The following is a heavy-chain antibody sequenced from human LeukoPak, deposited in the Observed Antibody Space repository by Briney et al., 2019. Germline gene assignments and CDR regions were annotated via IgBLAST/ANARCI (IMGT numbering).Heavy chain of an antibody. CDR1: GFTFRSYG. J-gene: IGHJ6*02. CDR3: TKGQGRAAAGTMSYYGMDV. CDR2: TSYDGSNK. V-gene: IGHV3-30*18. D-gene: IGHD6-13*01. Sequence: PGGSLRLSCAASGFTFRSYGMNWVRQAPGKGLEWVAVTSYDGSNKYYADSVKGRFTISRDNSKNTLYLQMGSLRAEDTAVYYRTKGQGRAAAGTMSYYGMDVWGQGTTVTVS.